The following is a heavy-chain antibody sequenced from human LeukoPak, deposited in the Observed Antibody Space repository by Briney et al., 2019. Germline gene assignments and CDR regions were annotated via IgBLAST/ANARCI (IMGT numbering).Heavy chain of an antibody. J-gene: IGHJ4*02. CDR2: INPSGGST. CDR1: GYTFTSYY. D-gene: IGHD3-16*02. V-gene: IGHV1-46*01. CDR3: ARGDDYVWGTYRFFDY. Sequence: GASVKVSCKASGYTFTSYYMHWVRQAPGQGLEWMGIINPSGGSTSYAQKFQGRVTMTRDTSTSTVYMEVSSLRSEDTAVYYCARGDDYVWGTYRFFDYWGQGTLVTVSS.